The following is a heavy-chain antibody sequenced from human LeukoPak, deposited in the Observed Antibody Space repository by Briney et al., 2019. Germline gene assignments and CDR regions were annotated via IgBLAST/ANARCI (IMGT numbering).Heavy chain of an antibody. CDR2: ISWNSGSI. D-gene: IGHD3-9*01. CDR1: GFTFGDYA. V-gene: IGHV3-9*01. J-gene: IGHJ4*02. CDR3: AKDPDYDILTGYHHGSYFDY. Sequence: PGGSLRLSCAASGFTFGDYAMHWVRQAPGKGLEWVSGISWNSGSIGYADSVKGRFTISRDNAKNSLYLQVNSLRAEDTALYYCAKDPDYDILTGYHHGSYFDYWGQGTLVTVSS.